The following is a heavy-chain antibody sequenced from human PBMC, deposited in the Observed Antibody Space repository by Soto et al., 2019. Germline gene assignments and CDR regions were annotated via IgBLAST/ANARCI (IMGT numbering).Heavy chain of an antibody. V-gene: IGHV3-23*01. CDR2: SSGTGGAA. D-gene: IGHD3-10*01. CDR1: GFTFGHSA. J-gene: IGHJ4*02. Sequence: GGSLRLSCAASGFTFGHSAMSWVRQAPGKGLEWVAASSGTGGAAYYADSVKGRFTISRDNSRNTLFLQMNSLRVDDTAIYHCAKPEEVVRGFDFWGLGTLVTVSS. CDR3: AKPEEVVRGFDF.